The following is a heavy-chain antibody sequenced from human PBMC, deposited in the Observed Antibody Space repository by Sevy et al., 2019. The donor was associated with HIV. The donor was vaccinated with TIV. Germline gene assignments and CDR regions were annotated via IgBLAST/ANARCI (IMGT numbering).Heavy chain of an antibody. CDR1: GFTFRSHA. D-gene: IGHD2-8*01. Sequence: GGSLRLSCAASGFTFRSHAMHWVRQAPGKGLEWVAVISFNGNTQYYAHSVKGRFTISRDNSKSTLFLQMNSLRSEDTAMYYCAREAGYSTNWAPGNYWGQGTLVTVSS. J-gene: IGHJ4*02. CDR2: ISFNGNTQ. CDR3: AREAGYSTNWAPGNY. V-gene: IGHV3-30-3*01.